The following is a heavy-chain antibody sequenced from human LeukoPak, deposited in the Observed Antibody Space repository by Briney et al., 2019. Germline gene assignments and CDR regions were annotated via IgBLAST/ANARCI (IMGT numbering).Heavy chain of an antibody. CDR2: ISGDGVST. Sequence: GGSLRLSCAASGFTFDDYAMHWVRQAPGKGLEWVSLISGDGVSTYCADSVKGRFTISRDNSKNSLYLQMNSLRTEDTAFYYCARGHLPYYYYYMDVWGKGTTVTVSS. V-gene: IGHV3-43*02. CDR1: GFTFDDYA. CDR3: ARGHLPYYYYYMDV. J-gene: IGHJ6*03.